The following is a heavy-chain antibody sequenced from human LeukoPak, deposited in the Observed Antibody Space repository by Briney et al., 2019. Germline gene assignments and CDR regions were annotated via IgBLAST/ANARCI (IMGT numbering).Heavy chain of an antibody. CDR1: GFTFSSYA. Sequence: GGSLRLSCAASGFTFSSYAMSWVRQAPGKGLEWVSAISGSGGSTYYADSVKGRFTISRDNSKNTLYLQMNSLRAEDTAVYYCAKDSYDSSGYYLLGGQRDYFDYWGQGTLVTVSS. D-gene: IGHD3-22*01. J-gene: IGHJ4*02. CDR3: AKDSYDSSGYYLLGGQRDYFDY. V-gene: IGHV3-23*01. CDR2: ISGSGGST.